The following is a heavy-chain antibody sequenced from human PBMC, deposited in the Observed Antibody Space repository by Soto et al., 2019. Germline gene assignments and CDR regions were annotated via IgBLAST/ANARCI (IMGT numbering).Heavy chain of an antibody. CDR1: GFTFSSHA. CDR2: LSDSGDSI. V-gene: IGHV3-23*01. CDR3: AKDFGYNYGYDAFDI. Sequence: GGSLRLSCTASGFTFSSHAMTWVRQAPGKGLEWVSGLSDSGDSIYYADSVKGRFTIYRDNSMNTLYLQMNTLRVEDTAVYYCAKDFGYNYGYDAFDIWGQGTMVTVSS. D-gene: IGHD5-18*01. J-gene: IGHJ3*02.